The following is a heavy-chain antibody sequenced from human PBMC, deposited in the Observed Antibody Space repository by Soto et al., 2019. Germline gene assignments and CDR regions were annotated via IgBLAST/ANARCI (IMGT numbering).Heavy chain of an antibody. D-gene: IGHD4-4*01. CDR2: MNPNSGNT. CDR1: GYTFTSYD. CDR3: ARWNSKKYYYYYMDV. J-gene: IGHJ6*03. V-gene: IGHV1-8*01. Sequence: ASVKVSCKASGYTFTSYDINWVRQATGQGLEWKGWMNPNSGNTGCAQKFQGRVTMTRNTSISTAYMELSSLRSEDTAVYYCARWNSKKYYYYYMDVWGKGTTVTVSS.